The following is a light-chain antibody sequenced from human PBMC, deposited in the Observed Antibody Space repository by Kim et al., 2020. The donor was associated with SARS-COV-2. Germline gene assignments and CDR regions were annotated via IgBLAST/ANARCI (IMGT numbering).Light chain of an antibody. CDR1: KLGDKY. V-gene: IGLV3-1*01. CDR3: QAWDSSLVV. Sequence: VSPGQTASITCSGDKLGDKYACWYQQKPGQSPVLVIYQDSKRPSGIPERFSGSNSGNTATLTISGTQAMDEADYYCQAWDSSLVVFGGGTQLTVL. J-gene: IGLJ2*01. CDR2: QDS.